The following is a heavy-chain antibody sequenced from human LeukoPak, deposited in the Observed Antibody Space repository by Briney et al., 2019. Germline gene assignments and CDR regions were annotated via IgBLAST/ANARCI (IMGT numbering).Heavy chain of an antibody. CDR1: GFTVSSNY. D-gene: IGHD2-21*02. Sequence: PGGSLRLSCAASGFTVSSNYMSWVRQVPGKGLEWVSVIYSGGSTYYADSVKGRFTISRDNSKNTLYLQMNSLRAEDTAVYYCARTTSLVTTINYYYMDVWGKGTTVTVSS. CDR2: IYSGGST. CDR3: ARTTSLVTTINYYYMDV. J-gene: IGHJ6*03. V-gene: IGHV3-53*01.